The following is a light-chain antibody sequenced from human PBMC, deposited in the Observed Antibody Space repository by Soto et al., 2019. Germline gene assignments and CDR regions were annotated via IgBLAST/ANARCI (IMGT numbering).Light chain of an antibody. J-gene: IGKJ1*01. CDR1: QSISRG. Sequence: DIQMTQSPSTLSPSVGDTVTITCRASQSISRGVAWYQQKPGKAPKLLSYKASSLESGVQSRYNGSGSGTEFTLTITSLQPDDFATYYCQQYNSWTFGQGTKVEIK. CDR3: QQYNSWT. CDR2: KAS. V-gene: IGKV1-5*03.